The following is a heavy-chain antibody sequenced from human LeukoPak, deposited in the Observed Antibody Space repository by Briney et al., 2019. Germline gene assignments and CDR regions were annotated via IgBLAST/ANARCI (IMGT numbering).Heavy chain of an antibody. CDR2: IYTSGST. D-gene: IGHD3-22*01. Sequence: PSETLSLTCTVSGGSISSYYWSWIRQPAGKGLEWIGRIYTSGSTNYNPSLMSRVTMSVDTSKNQFSLKLSSVTAADTAVYYCARDRDYYDSSGYYSLDYWGQGTLVTVSS. V-gene: IGHV4-4*07. CDR1: GGSISSYY. CDR3: ARDRDYYDSSGYYSLDY. J-gene: IGHJ4*02.